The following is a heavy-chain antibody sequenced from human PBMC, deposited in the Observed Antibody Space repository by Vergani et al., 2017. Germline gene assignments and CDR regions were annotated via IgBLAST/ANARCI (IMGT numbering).Heavy chain of an antibody. CDR3: AGESDVSGGYTTHFDY. J-gene: IGHJ4*02. Sequence: QVQLQESGPGLVKPSQTLSLTCTVSGGSISSGSYYWSWIRQPAGKGLEWIGRIYTSGSTYYNPSLKSRVTISVDTSKNQFSLKLSSVTAAATAVYYCAGESDVSGGYTTHFDYWGQGTLVTVSS. D-gene: IGHD3-22*01. V-gene: IGHV4-61*02. CDR2: IYTSGST. CDR1: GGSISSGSYY.